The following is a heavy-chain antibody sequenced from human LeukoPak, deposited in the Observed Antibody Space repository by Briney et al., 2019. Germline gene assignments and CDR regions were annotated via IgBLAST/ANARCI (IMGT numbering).Heavy chain of an antibody. J-gene: IGHJ4*02. Sequence: PSETLSLTCTVSGGSISSAENYWSWIRQPPGKGLEWIGYIFYSGSTYYDPSLGSRVVISLDTSKNQFSLELNSMTAADTAVYYCARGKVVIKSLDYWGQGTLVTVSS. V-gene: IGHV4-30-4*01. CDR2: IFYSGST. D-gene: IGHD3-22*01. CDR3: ARGKVVIKSLDY. CDR1: GGSISSAENY.